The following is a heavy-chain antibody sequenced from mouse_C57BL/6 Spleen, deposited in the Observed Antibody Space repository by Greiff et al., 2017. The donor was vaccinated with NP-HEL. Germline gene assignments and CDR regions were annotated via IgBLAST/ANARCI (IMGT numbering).Heavy chain of an antibody. Sequence: EVQGVESGGDLVKPGGSLKLSCAASGFTFSSYGMSWVRQTPDKRLEWVATISSGGSYTYYPDSVKGRFTISRANAKNTLYLQMSSLKSEDTAMYYCARRRDSNDAMDYWGQGTSVTVSS. J-gene: IGHJ4*01. D-gene: IGHD2-5*01. CDR2: ISSGGSYT. CDR1: GFTFSSYG. CDR3: ARRRDSNDAMDY. V-gene: IGHV5-6*01.